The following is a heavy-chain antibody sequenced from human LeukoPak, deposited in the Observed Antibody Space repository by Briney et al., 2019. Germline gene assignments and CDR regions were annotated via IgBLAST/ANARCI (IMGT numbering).Heavy chain of an antibody. J-gene: IGHJ6*03. V-gene: IGHV3-7*03. CDR1: GFTFNTYW. CDR3: AKHASFDPGYYYYYMDV. CDR2: IKEDGSEK. Sequence: GGSLRLSCAVSGFTFNTYWMSWVRQAPGKGLEWVANIKEDGSEKHCGDSVRGRFTISRDNAKNSLYLRMNSLRAEDTAVYYCAKHASFDPGYYYYYMDVWGKGTTVTVSS. D-gene: IGHD3-9*01.